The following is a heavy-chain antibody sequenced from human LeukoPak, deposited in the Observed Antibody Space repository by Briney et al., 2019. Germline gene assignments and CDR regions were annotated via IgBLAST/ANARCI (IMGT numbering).Heavy chain of an antibody. Sequence: PSETLSLTCTVSGASVSSHYWSWIRQTPGKGLEWLGYGFYIGRTNYNPSLGSRVAISLDTSKNQFSLRLTAVTAADTAVYYCARRDGDNYDFDYWGQGILVTVSS. D-gene: IGHD5-24*01. CDR1: GASVSSHY. V-gene: IGHV4-59*02. CDR3: ARRDGDNYDFDY. J-gene: IGHJ4*02. CDR2: GFYIGRT.